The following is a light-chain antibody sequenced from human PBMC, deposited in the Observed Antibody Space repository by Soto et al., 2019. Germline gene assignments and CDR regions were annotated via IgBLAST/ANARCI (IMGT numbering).Light chain of an antibody. Sequence: EIVLTQSPATLSLSPGERATLSCRASQSVSSYLAWYQQKPGQAPRLLIYDASNRATGIPARFSGSGSGTDFTLTISSLEPEDFAVYYCQQRSTWPPETFGQGTELEIK. CDR1: QSVSSY. V-gene: IGKV3-11*01. CDR2: DAS. CDR3: QQRSTWPPET. J-gene: IGKJ2*01.